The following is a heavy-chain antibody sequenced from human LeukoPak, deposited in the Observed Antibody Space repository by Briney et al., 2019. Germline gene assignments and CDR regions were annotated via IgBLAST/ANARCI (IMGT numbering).Heavy chain of an antibody. V-gene: IGHV4-39*01. CDR1: GGSISSSSYY. J-gene: IGHJ4*02. Sequence: SETLSLTCTVSGGSISSSSYYWGWIRQPPGKGLEGIGSLFYSGSTYYNPSLKSRVTISVDTSKNQFSLKLSSVIAADTAVYYCARHLEARGYSPNFDYWGQGTLVTVSS. D-gene: IGHD5-18*01. CDR3: ARHLEARGYSPNFDY. CDR2: LFYSGST.